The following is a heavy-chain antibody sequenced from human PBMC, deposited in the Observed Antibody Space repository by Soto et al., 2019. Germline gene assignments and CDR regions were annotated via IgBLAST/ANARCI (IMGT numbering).Heavy chain of an antibody. Sequence: SETLSLTCAVSGGSISSTNWWSWVRQPPGKGLEWIGEIYHSGSTNYNPSLKSRVTISVDKSKNQISLKLSSVTAADTAVYYCARDLLWFGESYYGMDVWGQGTTVT. CDR1: GGSISSTNW. CDR3: ARDLLWFGESYYGMDV. CDR2: IYHSGST. D-gene: IGHD3-10*01. V-gene: IGHV4-4*02. J-gene: IGHJ6*02.